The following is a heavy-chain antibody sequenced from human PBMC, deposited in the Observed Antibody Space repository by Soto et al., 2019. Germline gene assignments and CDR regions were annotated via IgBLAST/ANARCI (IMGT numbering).Heavy chain of an antibody. Sequence: GGSLRLSCAASGFSVSSTYMNWVRQAPGKGLAWVAVIWYDGSNKYYADSVKGRFTISRDNSKNTLYLQMNSLRAEDTAVYYCARDLSFLGYSSGWNILDYWGQGTLVTVSS. D-gene: IGHD6-19*01. CDR2: IWYDGSNK. CDR3: ARDLSFLGYSSGWNILDY. V-gene: IGHV3-33*08. CDR1: GFSVSSTY. J-gene: IGHJ4*02.